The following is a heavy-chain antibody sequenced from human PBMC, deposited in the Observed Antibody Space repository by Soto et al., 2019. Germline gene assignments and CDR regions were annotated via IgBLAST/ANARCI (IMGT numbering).Heavy chain of an antibody. Sequence: QVQLVESGGGVVQPGRSLRLSCAASGFTFSSYGMHWVRQAPGKGLEWVAVISYDGSNKYYADSVKGRFTISRDNSKNTLYLQMNSVRAEDTAVYYCAITMVRGVGYWGQGTLVTVSS. J-gene: IGHJ4*02. V-gene: IGHV3-30*03. D-gene: IGHD3-10*01. CDR1: GFTFSSYG. CDR2: ISYDGSNK. CDR3: AITMVRGVGY.